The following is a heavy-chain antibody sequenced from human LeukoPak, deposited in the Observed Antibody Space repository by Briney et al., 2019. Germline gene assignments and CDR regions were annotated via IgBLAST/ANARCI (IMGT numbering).Heavy chain of an antibody. CDR2: INPNSGGT. J-gene: IGHJ4*02. D-gene: IGHD2-2*01. V-gene: IGHV1-2*02. Sequence: GASVKVSCKASGYTFTGYYMHLVRQAPGHGLDCMVWINPNSGGTNYAQKFQGRVTMTRDTSISTAYMELSRLRSDDTAVYYCARGGHCSSTSCYVPNFDYWGQGTLVTVSS. CDR1: GYTFTGYY. CDR3: ARGGHCSSTSCYVPNFDY.